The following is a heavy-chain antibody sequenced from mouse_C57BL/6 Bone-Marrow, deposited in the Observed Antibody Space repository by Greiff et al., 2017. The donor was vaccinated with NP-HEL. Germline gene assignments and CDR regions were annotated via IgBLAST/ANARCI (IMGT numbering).Heavy chain of an antibody. V-gene: IGHV2-9*01. CDR2: IWGGGST. Sequence: VQLVESGPGLVAPSQSLSIPCTVSGFSLTSYGVAWVRQPPGKGLEWLGVIWGGGSTNYHSALMSRLSISKDNSKSQVFLKMNSLQTDDTAMYYCARLRSYGSSYRSYAMDYWGQGTSVTVSS. CDR3: ARLRSYGSSYRSYAMDY. CDR1: GFSLTSYG. D-gene: IGHD1-1*01. J-gene: IGHJ4*01.